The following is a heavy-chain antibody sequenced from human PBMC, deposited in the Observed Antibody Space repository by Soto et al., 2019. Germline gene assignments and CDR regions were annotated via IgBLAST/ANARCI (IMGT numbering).Heavy chain of an antibody. D-gene: IGHD1-20*01. Sequence: SETLSLTCAVYGGSFSGYYWSWIRQPPGKGLEWIGEINHSGSTNYNPSLKSRVTISVDTSKNQFSLKLSSVTAADTAVYYCATHNWNDTPDSWGQGTLVTVSS. CDR1: GGSFSGYY. CDR2: INHSGST. J-gene: IGHJ4*02. CDR3: ATHNWNDTPDS. V-gene: IGHV4-34*01.